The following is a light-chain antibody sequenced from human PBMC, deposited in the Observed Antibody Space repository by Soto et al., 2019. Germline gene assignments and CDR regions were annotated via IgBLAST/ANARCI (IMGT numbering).Light chain of an antibody. Sequence: QSVLTQPPSVSRAPGQRVTISCTGNNSNIGAGSGVNWYQQFPDRAPKLLIYANTHRPSGVPDRFSGSTSATSASLAITGLLTQDDADYYCQSFDSSLTGLIFGGGTKLTVL. CDR2: ANT. CDR3: QSFDSSLTGLI. V-gene: IGLV1-40*01. J-gene: IGLJ2*01. CDR1: NSNIGAGSG.